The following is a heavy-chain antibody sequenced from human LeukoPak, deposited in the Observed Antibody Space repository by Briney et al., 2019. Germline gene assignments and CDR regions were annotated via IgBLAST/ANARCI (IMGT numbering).Heavy chain of an antibody. CDR3: ASIFHLRFLEWFHDY. D-gene: IGHD3-3*01. Sequence: GASVTVSCKASGYTFTGYYMPWVRQAPGQGLEWMGWINPNSGGTNYAQKFQGRVTMTRDTSISTAYMELSRLRSDDTAVYYCASIFHLRFLEWFHDYWGQGTLVTVSS. CDR1: GYTFTGYY. V-gene: IGHV1-2*02. J-gene: IGHJ4*02. CDR2: INPNSGGT.